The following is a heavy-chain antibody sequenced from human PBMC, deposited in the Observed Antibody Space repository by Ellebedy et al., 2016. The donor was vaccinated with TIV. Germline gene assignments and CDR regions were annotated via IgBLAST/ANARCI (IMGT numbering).Heavy chain of an antibody. J-gene: IGHJ5*02. Sequence: GESLKISCGTSGFRFSSYGMHWVRQAPGKGLEWVAVIWSDGKKKTYADSVKGRFTISRDTSKNTLYLQMNSLRAEDTAVYYCVRDGDYYDNPGYYFLSDPWGQGTLVTVSS. CDR1: GFRFSSYG. V-gene: IGHV3-33*01. CDR3: VRDGDYYDNPGYYFLSDP. D-gene: IGHD3-22*01. CDR2: IWSDGKKK.